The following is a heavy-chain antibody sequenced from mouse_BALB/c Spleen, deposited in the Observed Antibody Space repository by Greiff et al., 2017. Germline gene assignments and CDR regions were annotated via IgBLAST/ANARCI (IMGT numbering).Heavy chain of an antibody. CDR1: GDSITSGY. V-gene: IGHV3-8*02. CDR3: ARLGVGSYWYFDV. D-gene: IGHD6-1*01. Sequence: VQLKESGPSLVKPSQTLSLTCSVTGDSITSGYWNWIRKFPGNKLEYMGYISYSGSTYYNPSLKSRISITRDTSKNQYYLQLNSVTTEDTATYYCARLGVGSYWYFDVWGAGTTVTVSS. J-gene: IGHJ1*01. CDR2: ISYSGST.